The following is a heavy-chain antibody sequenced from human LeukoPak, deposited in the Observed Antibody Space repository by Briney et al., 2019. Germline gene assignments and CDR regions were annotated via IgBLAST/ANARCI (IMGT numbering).Heavy chain of an antibody. J-gene: IGHJ6*03. CDR2: ISVYNGHT. CDR3: AREYCGGDCYSLPGVRYMDV. V-gene: IGHV1-18*01. Sequence: ASVKVSCKASGYTFTSYDISWVRQAPGQGLEWMGWISVYNGHTNYAQKLQGRVTMTTDTSTSTAYMELRSLRSDDTAVYYCAREYCGGDCYSLPGVRYMDVWGKGTTVTISS. CDR1: GYTFTSYD. D-gene: IGHD2-21*02.